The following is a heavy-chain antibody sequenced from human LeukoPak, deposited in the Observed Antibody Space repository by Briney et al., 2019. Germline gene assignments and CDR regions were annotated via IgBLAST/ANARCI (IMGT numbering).Heavy chain of an antibody. D-gene: IGHD1-26*01. J-gene: IGHJ3*02. V-gene: IGHV3-53*01. CDR2: IYSGGST. Sequence: GGSLRLSCAASGFTLSSNYMTWVRQAPGKGLEWVSLIYSGGSTYYADSVKGRFTISRDNSKNTLYLQMNSLRAEDAAVYYCASSGSYPDDAFDIWGQGTMVTVSS. CDR3: ASSGSYPDDAFDI. CDR1: GFTLSSNY.